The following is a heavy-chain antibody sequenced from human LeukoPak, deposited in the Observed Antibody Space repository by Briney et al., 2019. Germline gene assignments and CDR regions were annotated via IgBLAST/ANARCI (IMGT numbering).Heavy chain of an antibody. CDR2: TYSGGST. D-gene: IGHD1/OR15-1a*01. Sequence: PGGSLRLSCAASGFTVSSNYMTWVRQAPGKGLEWVSGTYSGGSTYYADSVKGRFTISRDNSKNTLYLQMNSLRAEDTAVYYCAKAWLEQGGMFDYWGQGTPVTVSS. CDR1: GFTVSSNY. J-gene: IGHJ4*02. V-gene: IGHV3-53*01. CDR3: AKAWLEQGGMFDY.